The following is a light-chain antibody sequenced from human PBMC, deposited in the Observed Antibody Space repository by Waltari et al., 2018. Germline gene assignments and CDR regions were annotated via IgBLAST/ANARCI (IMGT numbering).Light chain of an antibody. Sequence: EVVMTQSPATLSVSPGGRATLSCRASQSIATNLAWYQQRRGQAPRLLIFDASTRATSILGRFSGSGSGTEFTLTISSLQSEDSAVYYCQQYNRWPPITFGQGTRLEIK. CDR2: DAS. CDR1: QSIATN. CDR3: QQYNRWPPIT. J-gene: IGKJ5*01. V-gene: IGKV3-15*01.